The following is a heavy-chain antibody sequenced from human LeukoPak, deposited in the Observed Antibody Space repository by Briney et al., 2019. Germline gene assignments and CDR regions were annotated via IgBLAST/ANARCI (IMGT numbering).Heavy chain of an antibody. D-gene: IGHD1-26*01. Sequence: GGSLRLSCTASGFTFGDYAMSWVRQAPGKGLEWIGCIRSKAYGGTPEFAASVKGRFTISRDDSKSIAYLQMNSLKTEDTAVYYCTRGPYSGNLRDTFDIWGQGTTVAVSP. CDR1: GFTFGDYA. CDR3: TRGPYSGNLRDTFDI. CDR2: IRSKAYGGTP. J-gene: IGHJ3*02. V-gene: IGHV3-49*04.